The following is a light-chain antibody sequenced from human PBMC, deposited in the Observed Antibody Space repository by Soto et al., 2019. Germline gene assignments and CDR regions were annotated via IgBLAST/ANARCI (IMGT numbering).Light chain of an antibody. CDR2: LEGSGSY. V-gene: IGLV4-60*02. CDR3: ETWDSNTVV. J-gene: IGLJ2*01. CDR1: SGHSSYI. Sequence: QAVVTQSSSASASLGSSVKLTCTLSSGHSSYIIAWHQQQSGKAPRYLMKLEGSGSYNKGSGVPDRFSGSSSGADRYLTISNLQFEDEADYYCETWDSNTVVFGGGTKVTVL.